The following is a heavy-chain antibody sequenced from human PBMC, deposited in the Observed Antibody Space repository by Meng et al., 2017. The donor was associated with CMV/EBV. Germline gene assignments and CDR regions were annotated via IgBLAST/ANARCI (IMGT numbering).Heavy chain of an antibody. Sequence: ETLSLTCAASGFTFSSYWMHWVRQAPGKGLVWVSRINSDGSSTSYADSVKGRFTISRDNAKNTLYLQMNSLRAEDTAVYYCARLERLLVHPYYYYGMDVWGQGTTVTVSS. CDR3: ARLERLLVHPYYYYGMDV. CDR1: GFTFSSYW. J-gene: IGHJ6*02. D-gene: IGHD6-6*01. V-gene: IGHV3-74*01. CDR2: INSDGSST.